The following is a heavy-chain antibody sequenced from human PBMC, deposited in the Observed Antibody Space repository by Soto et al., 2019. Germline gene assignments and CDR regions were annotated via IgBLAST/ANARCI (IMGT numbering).Heavy chain of an antibody. D-gene: IGHD4-17*01. CDR2: ISYDGSNK. V-gene: IGHV3-30*18. CDR1: GFTFSSYG. Sequence: QVQLVESGGGVVQPGRSLRLSCAASGFTFSSYGMPWVRQAPGKGLEWVAVISYDGSNKYYADSVKGRFTISRDNSKNTLYLQMNSLRAEDTAVYYCAKDSYGDYPDYFDYWGQGTLVTVSS. J-gene: IGHJ4*02. CDR3: AKDSYGDYPDYFDY.